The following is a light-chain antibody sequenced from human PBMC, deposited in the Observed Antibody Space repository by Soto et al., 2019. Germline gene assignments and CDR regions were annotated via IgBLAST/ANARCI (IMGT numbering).Light chain of an antibody. CDR2: GAS. J-gene: IGKJ4*01. CDR3: HQYGSSPS. Sequence: EIVLTQSPGTLSLSPGERATLSCRASQSVSSSSLAWYQQKPGQAPRLLIYGASSRATGIPDRFSGSGSGTDFTLTISRLEPEDFEVYYCHQYGSSPSFGGGTKVEIK. CDR1: QSVSSSS. V-gene: IGKV3-20*01.